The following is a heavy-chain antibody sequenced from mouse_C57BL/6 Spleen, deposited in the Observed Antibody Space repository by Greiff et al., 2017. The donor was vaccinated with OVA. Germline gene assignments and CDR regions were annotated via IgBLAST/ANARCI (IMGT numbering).Heavy chain of an antibody. D-gene: IGHD1-1*01. Sequence: DVQLVESGGGLVQPKGSLKLSCAASGFSFNTYAMNWVRQAPGKGLEWVARIRSKSNNYATYYADSVKDRFTISRDDSESMLYLQMNNLKTEDTAMYYCVRHAITTEFAYWGQGTLVTVSA. V-gene: IGHV10-1*01. J-gene: IGHJ3*01. CDR3: VRHAITTEFAY. CDR1: GFSFNTYA. CDR2: IRSKSNNYAT.